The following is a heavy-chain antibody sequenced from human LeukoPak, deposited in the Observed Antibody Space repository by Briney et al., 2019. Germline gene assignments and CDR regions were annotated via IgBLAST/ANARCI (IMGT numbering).Heavy chain of an antibody. CDR1: GGSISTYY. Sequence: SETLSLTCSVSGGSISTYYWSWIRQPPGKGLEWIGYIYYSGTTNYNPSLKSRVTISVDTSKNQFSLGLSSVTAADTAIYYCARSDRYYYGSDYWGQGTLVTVSS. D-gene: IGHD3-10*01. CDR3: ARSDRYYYGSDY. CDR2: IYYSGTT. J-gene: IGHJ4*02. V-gene: IGHV4-59*08.